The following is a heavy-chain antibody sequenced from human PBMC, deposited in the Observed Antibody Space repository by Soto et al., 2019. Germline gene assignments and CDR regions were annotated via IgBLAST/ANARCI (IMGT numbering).Heavy chain of an antibody. D-gene: IGHD5-18*01. CDR3: ARVVAYSYGNIYHYYYMDV. CDR1: GGSFSGYY. CDR2: INHSGST. J-gene: IGHJ6*03. Sequence: TLSLTCAVYGGSFSGYYWSWIRQPPGKGLEWIGEINHSGSTNHNPSLKSPVTISVDTSKNQFSLKLSSVTAADTAVYYCARVVAYSYGNIYHYYYMDVRGTGSRVTVSS. V-gene: IGHV4-34*01.